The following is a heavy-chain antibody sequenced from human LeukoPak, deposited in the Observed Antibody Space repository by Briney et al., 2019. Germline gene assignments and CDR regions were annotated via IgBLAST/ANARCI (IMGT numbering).Heavy chain of an antibody. D-gene: IGHD4-23*01. CDR1: GFSISDNF. CDR3: ARDHSYGGKIPLFDY. Sequence: PGGSLRLSCAVSGFSISDNFMGWVRQTPGKGLEWVSLIFSGGETYSADSVKGRFAISKDNSKNTLYLQMNSLRAEDTAVYYCARDHSYGGKIPLFDYWGQGTLVTVSS. V-gene: IGHV3-66*01. J-gene: IGHJ4*02. CDR2: IFSGGET.